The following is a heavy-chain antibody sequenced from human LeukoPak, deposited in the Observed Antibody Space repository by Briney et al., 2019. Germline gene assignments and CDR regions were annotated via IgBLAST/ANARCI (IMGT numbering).Heavy chain of an antibody. CDR2: IWYDGSNK. D-gene: IGHD5-12*01. Sequence: PGSSLRLSCAASGFTFSTYAMHWVRQAPGKGLEWVAVIWYDGSNKYYADSVKGRFTISRDNSKNTLHLQMDSLRDEDTAVYYCARGYSTIILSLFDPWGQGTLVTVS. CDR1: GFTFSTYA. J-gene: IGHJ5*02. CDR3: ARGYSTIILSLFDP. V-gene: IGHV3-33*01.